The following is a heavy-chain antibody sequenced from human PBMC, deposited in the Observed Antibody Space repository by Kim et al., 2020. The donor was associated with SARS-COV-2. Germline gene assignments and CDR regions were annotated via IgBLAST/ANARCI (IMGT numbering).Heavy chain of an antibody. Sequence: GGSLRLSCVASGFTFSVSAVYWVRQASGKGLEWIGHIRSKGNNYATAYDVSVKGRFTISRDDSKNTAYLQMSSLKTEDTAMYYCTTGEKPAFWGQGTLVT. V-gene: IGHV3-73*01. CDR2: IRSKGNNYAT. CDR1: GFTFSVSA. D-gene: IGHD3-10*01. CDR3: TTGEKPAF. J-gene: IGHJ4*02.